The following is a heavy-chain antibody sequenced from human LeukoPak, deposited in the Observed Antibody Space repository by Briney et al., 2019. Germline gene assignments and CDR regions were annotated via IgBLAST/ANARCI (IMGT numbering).Heavy chain of an antibody. D-gene: IGHD6-13*01. Sequence: GGSLRLSCAASGFTFSSYSMNWVRRAPGKGLEWVSSISSSSSYIYYADSVKGRFTISRDNAKNSLYLQMNSLRAEDTAVYYCARAHMIAAAGTGGWGQGTLVTVSS. V-gene: IGHV3-21*01. CDR1: GFTFSSYS. CDR2: ISSSSSYI. CDR3: ARAHMIAAAGTGG. J-gene: IGHJ4*02.